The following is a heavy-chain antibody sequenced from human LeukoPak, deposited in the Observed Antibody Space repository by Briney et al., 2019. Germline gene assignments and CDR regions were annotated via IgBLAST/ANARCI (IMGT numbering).Heavy chain of an antibody. J-gene: IGHJ4*02. D-gene: IGHD1-26*01. CDR3: ARGAKALYYFDC. CDR2: ISSSSSYI. V-gene: IGHV3-21*01. Sequence: GGSLRLSCAASGFTFSSYSMNWVRQAPGKGLEWVSSISSSSSYIYYADSVKGRFTISRDNAKNSLYLQMNSLRAEDTAVYYCARGAKALYYFDCWGQGTLVTVSS. CDR1: GFTFSSYS.